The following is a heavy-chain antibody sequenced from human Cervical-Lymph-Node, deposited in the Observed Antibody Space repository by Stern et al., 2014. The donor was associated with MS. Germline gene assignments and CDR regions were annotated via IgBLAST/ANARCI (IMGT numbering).Heavy chain of an antibody. CDR1: GYSFTAYY. J-gene: IGHJ6*02. Sequence: VQLVESGAEVKKPGASVKVSCKASGYSFTAYYMHWVRQAPGQGLEWMGWIDPNSGGTTSAQNFQGRFTMSRDTSISTFYMELSGLTSDDTAVFYCARERHSMDVWGQGTTVTVSS. V-gene: IGHV1-2*02. CDR3: ARERHSMDV. CDR2: IDPNSGGT.